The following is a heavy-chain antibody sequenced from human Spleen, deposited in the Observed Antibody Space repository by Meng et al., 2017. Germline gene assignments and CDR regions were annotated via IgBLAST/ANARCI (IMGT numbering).Heavy chain of an antibody. V-gene: IGHV1-3*01. CDR1: GYTFTSYA. CDR2: INAGNGNT. Sequence: VLLLHSGADVKKPGASVKVSLKDSGYTFTSYAMHWVRQAPGQRLELMGWINAGNGNTKYSQKFQGRDTNTRDTSASTAYMELSSLRSEDTAVYYCAAERDDYGDWKDAFDIWGQGTMVTVSS. J-gene: IGHJ3*02. D-gene: IGHD4-17*01. CDR3: AAERDDYGDWKDAFDI.